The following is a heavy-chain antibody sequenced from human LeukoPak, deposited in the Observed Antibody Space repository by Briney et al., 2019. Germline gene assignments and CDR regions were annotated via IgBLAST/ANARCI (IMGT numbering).Heavy chain of an antibody. CDR3: ARDVGYSSANIDY. D-gene: IGHD6-19*01. Sequence: PSETLSLTCAVYGGSFSGYYWSWIRQPAGKGLEWIGRIYTSGSTNYNPSLKSRVTMSVDTSKNQFSLKLSSVTAADTAVYYCARDVGYSSANIDYWGQGTLVTVSS. CDR1: GGSFSGYY. V-gene: IGHV4-4*07. J-gene: IGHJ4*02. CDR2: IYTSGST.